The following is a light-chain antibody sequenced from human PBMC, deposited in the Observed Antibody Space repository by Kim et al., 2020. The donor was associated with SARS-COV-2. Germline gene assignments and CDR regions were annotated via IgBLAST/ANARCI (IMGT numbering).Light chain of an antibody. V-gene: IGLV6-57*02. CDR2: ENN. CDR1: SGSIASNY. CDR3: QSYDNNNEV. Sequence: NFMLTQPHSVSESPGKTVTISCTGSSGSIASNYVQWYQQRPGSAPTTVIYENNQRPSGVPQRFSGSIDSSSNSASLTISGLKTEDEADYYCQSYDNNNEVFGGGTQLTVL. J-gene: IGLJ3*02.